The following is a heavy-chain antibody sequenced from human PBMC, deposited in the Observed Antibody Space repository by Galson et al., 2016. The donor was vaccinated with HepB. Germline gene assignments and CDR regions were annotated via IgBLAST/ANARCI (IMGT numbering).Heavy chain of an antibody. D-gene: IGHD5-24*01. Sequence: SLRLSCAASGFIFSNYWMHWVRQAPGKGLVWVSRIHSDGSTTSYADSVKGRFTVSRDNAKNTLYMQMNSLRAEDTAVYYCARRMATITSFDYWGQGTWSPSPQ. CDR2: IHSDGSTT. V-gene: IGHV3-74*01. CDR1: GFIFSNYW. J-gene: IGHJ4*02. CDR3: ARRMATITSFDY.